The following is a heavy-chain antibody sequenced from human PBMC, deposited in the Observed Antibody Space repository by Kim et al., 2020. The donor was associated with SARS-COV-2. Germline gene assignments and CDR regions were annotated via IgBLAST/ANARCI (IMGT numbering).Heavy chain of an antibody. D-gene: IGHD6-13*01. CDR1: GGPISTRDYY. J-gene: IGHJ4*02. V-gene: IGHV4-39*01. CDR3: ARHVWAGYSSTWYMES. CDR2: IYYSGST. Sequence: SETLSLTCSVSGGPISTRDYYWGWIRQPPGKGLEWIGSIYYSGSTYYNPSLKSPVSMSVDTSKNQFSLKLTSVTAADTAVYFCARHVWAGYSSTWYMESWGQGTRVVVSS.